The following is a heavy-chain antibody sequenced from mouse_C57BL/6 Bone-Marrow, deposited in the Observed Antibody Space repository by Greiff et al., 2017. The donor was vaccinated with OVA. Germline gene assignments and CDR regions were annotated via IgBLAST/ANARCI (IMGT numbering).Heavy chain of an antibody. J-gene: IGHJ3*01. D-gene: IGHD2-2*01. CDR1: GYTFTSYG. CDR3: ARRGLRRKAWFAY. V-gene: IGHV1-81*01. CDR2: IYPRSGNT. Sequence: QVQLQQSGAELARPGASVKLSCKASGYTFTSYGISWVKQRTGQGLEWIGEIYPRSGNTYYNEKFTGKATLTADKSSSTAYMELRSLTSEDSAVYFYARRGLRRKAWFAYWGQGTLVTVSA.